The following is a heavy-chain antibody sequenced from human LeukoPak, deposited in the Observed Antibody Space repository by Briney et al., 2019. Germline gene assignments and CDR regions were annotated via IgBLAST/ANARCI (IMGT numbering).Heavy chain of an antibody. CDR1: GDSISSNYW. Sequence: PSETLALTCAVSGDSISSNYWCTWVRHPPGKGREWIGSVYHRGSTYYNPSRKSRVTISVGASKNQFSLKLSSVTAADTDVYYCARDSGLSREPREFDYWGQGRLVTVSS. CDR3: ARDSGLSREPREFDY. CDR2: VYHRGST. J-gene: IGHJ4*02. V-gene: IGHV4-38-2*02. D-gene: IGHD1-26*01.